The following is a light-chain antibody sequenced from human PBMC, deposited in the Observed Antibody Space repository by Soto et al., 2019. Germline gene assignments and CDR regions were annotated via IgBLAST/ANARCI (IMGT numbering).Light chain of an antibody. CDR3: LNYNSAPPAGT. CDR2: AAS. V-gene: IGKV1-27*01. J-gene: IGKJ4*01. Sequence: DFQMTQSPSSLSASVGDRVTITCRASQGINNHLAWFQQKPGKVPKVLIYAASTLQSGVPSRFSGSGSGTDFTLTISRLQPEDVATYYCLNYNSAPPAGTFGGGTKVEIK. CDR1: QGINNH.